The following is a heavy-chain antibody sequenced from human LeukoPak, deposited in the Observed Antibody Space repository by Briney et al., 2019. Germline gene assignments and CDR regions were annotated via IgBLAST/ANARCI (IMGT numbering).Heavy chain of an antibody. CDR3: AKGTYYDSSGYRYYFYYMDV. CDR1: GFTFSDYA. CDR2: MSGGGNT. V-gene: IGHV3-23*01. Sequence: GGPLRLSCATSGFTFSDYAMSWVRQTPGKGLEWVSSMSGGGNTYYADSVKGRFTITRDNSKSTLYLQMNSLRAEDTAVYYCAKGTYYDSSGYRYYFYYMDVWGKGTTVTVSS. D-gene: IGHD3-22*01. J-gene: IGHJ6*03.